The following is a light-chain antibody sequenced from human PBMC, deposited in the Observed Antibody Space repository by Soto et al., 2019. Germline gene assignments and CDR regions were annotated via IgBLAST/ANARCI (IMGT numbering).Light chain of an antibody. CDR3: QQYGSSPLLT. J-gene: IGKJ4*01. CDR2: GAS. V-gene: IGKV3-20*01. CDR1: QSVSSSY. Sequence: EIVLTQSPGTLSLSPGERATLSCRASQSVSSSYLAWYQQKPGQAPRLLIYGASSRATGIPDRFSGSGSGTDFTLTINRLEPEDFAVYYCQQYGSSPLLTFGGGTKGEIK.